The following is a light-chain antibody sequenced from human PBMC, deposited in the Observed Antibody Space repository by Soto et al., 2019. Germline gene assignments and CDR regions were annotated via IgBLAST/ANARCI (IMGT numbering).Light chain of an antibody. Sequence: ELVLTQSPGTLSVSAGDRATLSWGPSQNVDTKYLAWYQFKTGQAPRIIIFGDSGRATGIPDRFSGSGSGTDFNLTISRLEPEDFAVYYCQQYGSLSWTCGQGTKVDIK. J-gene: IGKJ1*01. CDR1: QNVDTKY. CDR2: GDS. CDR3: QQYGSLSWT. V-gene: IGKV3-20*01.